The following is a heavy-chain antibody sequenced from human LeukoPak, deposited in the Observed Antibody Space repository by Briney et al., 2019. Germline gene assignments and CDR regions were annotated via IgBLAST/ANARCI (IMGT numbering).Heavy chain of an antibody. CDR3: ARYYDFWSGYPPFDY. CDR1: GFTFSSYW. Sequence: GGSLRLSCAASGFTFSSYWMSWVRQAPGRGLEWVANIKQDGGEKYYVDSVKGRFTISRDNAKNSRFLQMNSLRVEDTAVYYCARYYDFWSGYPPFDYWGQGTLVTVSS. D-gene: IGHD3-3*01. J-gene: IGHJ4*02. CDR2: IKQDGGEK. V-gene: IGHV3-7*01.